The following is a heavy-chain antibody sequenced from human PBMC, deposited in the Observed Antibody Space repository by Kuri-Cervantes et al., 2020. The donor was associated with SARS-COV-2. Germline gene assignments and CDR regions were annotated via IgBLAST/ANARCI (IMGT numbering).Heavy chain of an antibody. J-gene: IGHJ4*02. D-gene: IGHD5-12*01. CDR1: GYTFTSYA. V-gene: IGHV1-3*01. CDR2: INAGNGNT. CDR3: AAVQVATGSDY. Sequence: ASVKVSCKASGYTFTSYAMHWVRQAPGQRPEWMGWINAGNGNTKYSQKFQGRVTITRDTSASTAYTELSSLRSEDTAVYYCAAVQVATGSDYWGQGTLVTVSS.